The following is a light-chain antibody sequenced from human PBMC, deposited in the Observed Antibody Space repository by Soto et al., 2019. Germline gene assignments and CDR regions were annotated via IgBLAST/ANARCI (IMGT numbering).Light chain of an antibody. Sequence: QSVLTQPPSVSGAPGQRVTISCTGSSSNIGAGYDVHWYQPLPGTAPKLLIYGNSNRPSGVPDRFSGSKSGTSASLAITGLQAEDGADYYCQSYDSSLSGWVFGGGTQLTVL. V-gene: IGLV1-40*01. CDR3: QSYDSSLSGWV. CDR2: GNS. CDR1: SSNIGAGYD. J-gene: IGLJ2*01.